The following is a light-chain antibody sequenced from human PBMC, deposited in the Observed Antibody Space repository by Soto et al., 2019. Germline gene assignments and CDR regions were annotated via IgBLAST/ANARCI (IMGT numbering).Light chain of an antibody. J-gene: IGKJ5*01. CDR3: KQYDSYSIT. V-gene: IGKV1-5*01. Sequence: DIQMTQSPSSVSASVGDRVTITCRASQGISSWLAWYQQKPGKAHKLLIYDASSLESGVQSRFSGSGSGTEFTLTISSLQPDDFATYYCKQYDSYSITFGQGTRLEIK. CDR1: QGISSW. CDR2: DAS.